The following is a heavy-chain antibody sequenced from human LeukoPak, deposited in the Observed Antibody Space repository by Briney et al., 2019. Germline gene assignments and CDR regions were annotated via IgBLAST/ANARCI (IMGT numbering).Heavy chain of an antibody. D-gene: IGHD3-3*01. CDR3: ARDQYDFWSGYYTPHSYYYGMDV. Sequence: ASVKVSCKASGYTFTGYYMHWVRQAPGQGLEWMGWIIPILGIANYAQKFQGRVTITADKSTSTAYMELSSLRSEDTAVYYCARDQYDFWSGYYTPHSYYYGMDVWGQGTTVTVSS. CDR2: IIPILGIA. J-gene: IGHJ6*02. CDR1: GYTFTGYY. V-gene: IGHV1-69*10.